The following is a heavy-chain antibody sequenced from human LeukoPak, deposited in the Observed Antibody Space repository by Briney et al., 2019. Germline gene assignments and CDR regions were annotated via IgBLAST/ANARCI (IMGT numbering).Heavy chain of an antibody. V-gene: IGHV1-2*02. CDR3: ARGRRILGGPENAGDFFDC. D-gene: IGHD3-16*01. CDR2: IKTNSGAT. CDR1: GYTFTDYY. J-gene: IGHJ4*01. Sequence: ASVKVSCKASGYTFTDYYLLWVRQAPGQGLEWMGWIKTNSGATDYAQNFEARVTMTRDTSSGTAYLDLSSLTSDDTAVYYCARGRRILGGPENAGDFFDCWGQGTLVIVSS.